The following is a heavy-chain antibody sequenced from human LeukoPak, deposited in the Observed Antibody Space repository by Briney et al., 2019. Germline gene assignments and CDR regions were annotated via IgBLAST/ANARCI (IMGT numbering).Heavy chain of an antibody. CDR1: GFTFSTYS. CDR2: IRSSSTTI. J-gene: IGHJ4*02. V-gene: IGHV3-48*01. Sequence: HAGGSLRLSCAASGFTFSTYSMNWVRQAPGKGLEWVSYIRSSSTTIYYADSVKGRFTISTDSAKNSLYLQMNSLRAEDTAVYYCAKFSGHTSGYYYDSSGFFDYWGQGTLVTVSS. CDR3: AKFSGHTSGYYYDSSGFFDY. D-gene: IGHD3-22*01.